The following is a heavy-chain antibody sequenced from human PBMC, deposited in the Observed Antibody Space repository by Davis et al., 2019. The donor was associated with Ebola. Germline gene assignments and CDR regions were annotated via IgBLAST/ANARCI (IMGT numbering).Heavy chain of an antibody. Sequence: GESLKISCAASGFTFSNHAMSWVRQAPGKGLEWVSSVSGGGDYTYDIDSVRGRLTISRDNSKNTVYLQMDSLRAEDTAVYYCVKGLYCSSTTCHEGGWFGPWGQGTLVTVSS. CDR1: GFTFSNHA. V-gene: IGHV3-23*01. D-gene: IGHD2/OR15-2a*01. CDR2: VSGGGDYT. CDR3: VKGLYCSSTTCHEGGWFGP. J-gene: IGHJ5*02.